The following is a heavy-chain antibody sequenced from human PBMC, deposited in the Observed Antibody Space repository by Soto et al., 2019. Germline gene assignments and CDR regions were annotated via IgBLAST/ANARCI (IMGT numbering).Heavy chain of an antibody. J-gene: IGHJ6*01. V-gene: IGHV4-59*11. CDR2: IHNIGST. Sequence: TPSHTCTNSGTSINSHSWSWIRQGQEKRVQWIDYIHNIGSTNYKSTLKSRVTISACTCKNKFSLRLNSVNVADTRKYYCEIDRIIRVTASTPVYIYQGMDVWGQGNTVTV. CDR1: GTSINSHS. CDR3: EIDRIIRVTASTPVYIYQGMDV. D-gene: IGHD2-15*01.